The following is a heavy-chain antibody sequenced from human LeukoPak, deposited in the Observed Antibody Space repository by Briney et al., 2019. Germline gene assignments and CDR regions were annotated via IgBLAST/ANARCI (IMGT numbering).Heavy chain of an antibody. CDR3: ARGPERYFDWLLYSDY. CDR1: GYTFTGYY. Sequence: ASVKVSCKASGYTFTGYYMHWVREAPGQGLEWMGRINPNSGGTNYTQKFQGRVTMPRDTSISTPYMELSRLRSDDTAVYYCARGPERYFDWLLYSDYWGQGTLVTVSS. CDR2: INPNSGGT. J-gene: IGHJ4*02. D-gene: IGHD3-9*01. V-gene: IGHV1-2*06.